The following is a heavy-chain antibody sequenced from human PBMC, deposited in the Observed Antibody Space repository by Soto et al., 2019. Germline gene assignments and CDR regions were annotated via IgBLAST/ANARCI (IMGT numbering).Heavy chain of an antibody. CDR2: IYYSGST. J-gene: IGHJ6*02. CDR1: GGSISSYY. Sequence: SETLSLTCTVSGGSISSYYWSWIRQPPGKGLEWIGYIYYSGSTNYNPSLKSRVTISVDTSKNQFSLKLSSVTAADTAVYYCARDGSFTMVRGVYGMDVRGQGTTVTVSS. D-gene: IGHD3-10*01. CDR3: ARDGSFTMVRGVYGMDV. V-gene: IGHV4-59*01.